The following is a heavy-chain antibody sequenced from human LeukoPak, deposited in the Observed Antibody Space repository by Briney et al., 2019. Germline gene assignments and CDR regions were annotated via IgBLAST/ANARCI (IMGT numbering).Heavy chain of an antibody. Sequence: PGGSLRLSCAASGFTFSRYGMSWVRQAPGKGLEWVSAISGGGGDTYYADSAKGRFTISRDNSKNTLYLQMNSLRAEDTAVYYCAKRDWGLNYYDSSGYSDAFDIWGQGTMVTVSS. J-gene: IGHJ3*02. CDR3: AKRDWGLNYYDSSGYSDAFDI. CDR1: GFTFSRYG. D-gene: IGHD3-22*01. V-gene: IGHV3-23*01. CDR2: ISGGGGDT.